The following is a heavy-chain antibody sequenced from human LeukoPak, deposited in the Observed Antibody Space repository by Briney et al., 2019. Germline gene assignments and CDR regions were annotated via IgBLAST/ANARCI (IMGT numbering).Heavy chain of an antibody. V-gene: IGHV3-7*01. D-gene: IGHD3-10*01. CDR1: GFTFSSYW. CDR3: ASAGSGCYPPRLYYIDV. J-gene: IGHJ6*03. CDR2: IKQDGSEK. Sequence: PGGSLSLSCAASGFTFSSYWMSWVRQAPGKGLEWVANIKQDGSEKYYVDSVKGRFTISRDNAKNSLYLQMNSLRAEDTAVYYCASAGSGCYPPRLYYIDVLGKGTTVTVSS.